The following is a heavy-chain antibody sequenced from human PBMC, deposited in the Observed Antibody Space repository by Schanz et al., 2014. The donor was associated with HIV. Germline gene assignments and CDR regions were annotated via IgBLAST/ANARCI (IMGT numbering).Heavy chain of an antibody. D-gene: IGHD5-18*01. CDR3: AREYSTWERKGED. Sequence: VQLVQSRGEVKKPGASVKVSCKASGYSFTNFDVSWVRQAPGQGLEWMGWISAHNGDTNYAQKFQGRITLTTDSPTNTAYLELRSLTSDDTAVYYCAREYSTWERKGEDWGQGTLVTVSP. CDR2: ISAHNGDT. J-gene: IGHJ4*02. CDR1: GYSFTNFD. V-gene: IGHV1-18*01.